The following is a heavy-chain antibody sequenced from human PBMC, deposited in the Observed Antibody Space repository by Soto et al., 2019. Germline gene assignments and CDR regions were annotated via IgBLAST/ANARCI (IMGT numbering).Heavy chain of an antibody. CDR2: ISGSGGST. CDR1: GFTFSSYA. Sequence: PGXSLRLSCAASGFTFSSYAMSWFRQAPGKGLEWVSAISGSGGSTYYADSVKGRFTISRDNSKNTLYLQMNSLRAEDTAVYYCAKGSSSWYVSSFDYWGQGTLVTVSS. V-gene: IGHV3-23*01. CDR3: AKGSSSWYVSSFDY. D-gene: IGHD6-13*01. J-gene: IGHJ4*02.